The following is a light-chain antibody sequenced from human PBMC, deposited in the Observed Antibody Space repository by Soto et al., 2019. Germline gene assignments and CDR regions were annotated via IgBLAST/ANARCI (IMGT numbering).Light chain of an antibody. CDR2: EVS. CDR1: SNDVGGYNY. CDR3: SSYTTSSPYV. V-gene: IGLV2-14*01. Sequence: QSALTQPASVSGSPGQSITISCNGTSNDVGGYNYVSWYQQHPGKAPKLVIYEVSHRPSGISDRFSGSKSGNTASLTISGLQVEDEAEYYCSSYTTSSPYVFGPGTKLTVL. J-gene: IGLJ1*01.